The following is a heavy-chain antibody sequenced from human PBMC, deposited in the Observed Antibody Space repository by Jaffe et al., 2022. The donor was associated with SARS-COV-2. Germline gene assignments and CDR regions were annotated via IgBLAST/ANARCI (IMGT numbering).Heavy chain of an antibody. Sequence: EVQLLESGGGLVQPGGSLRLACAVTGVTVSNYGMSWVRQAPGKGLEWVSGISSSGTTYSAESARGRFTVSRDNSKNTLYFQMNGLRAEDTAVYYCIGIIGDEESWGQGTLVTVSS. CDR2: ISSSGTT. CDR1: GVTVSNYG. V-gene: IGHV3-23*01. CDR3: IGIIGDEES. J-gene: IGHJ5*02.